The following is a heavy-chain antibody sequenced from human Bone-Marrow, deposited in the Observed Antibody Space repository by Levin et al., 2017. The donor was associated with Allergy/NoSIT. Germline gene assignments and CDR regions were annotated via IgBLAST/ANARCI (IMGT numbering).Heavy chain of an antibody. V-gene: IGHV3-20*04. CDR1: GLTFDDYG. CDR3: ATLASVSGTDY. Sequence: PSETLSLTCAASGLTFDDYGMTWVRQAPGKGLEWVSGINWNGGTTDYTDSVKGRFTISRDSTKNSLYLQMNSLRVDDTALYYCATLASVSGTDYWGHGTLVTVSS. CDR2: INWNGGTT. D-gene: IGHD6-19*01. J-gene: IGHJ4*01.